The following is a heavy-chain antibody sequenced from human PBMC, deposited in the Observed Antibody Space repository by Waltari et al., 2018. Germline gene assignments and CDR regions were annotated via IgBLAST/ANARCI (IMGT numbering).Heavy chain of an antibody. D-gene: IGHD2-15*01. Sequence: QVQLVQSGAEVKQPGASVKVSCRVSGYSLPESALHWVRPAPGKGLAWWGGFDREYGEAGYGQEFQRRFTMTEHTSKDTAYMELSRLTYEDTAVDYCTRDRVGYCSGGTCYSRWFDPWGQGTLVTVSS. V-gene: IGHV1-24*01. J-gene: IGHJ5*02. CDR2: FDREYGEA. CDR3: TRDRVGYCSGGTCYSRWFDP. CDR1: GYSLPESA.